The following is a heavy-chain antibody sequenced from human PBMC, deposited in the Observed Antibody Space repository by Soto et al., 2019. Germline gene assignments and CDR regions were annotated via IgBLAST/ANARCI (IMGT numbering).Heavy chain of an antibody. V-gene: IGHV1-69*13. CDR3: ARSRRPLHCGSTSCYTLGFDP. Sequence: SVKVSCKASGGTFSSYAISWVRQAPGQGLEWMGGIIPIFGTANYAQKFQGRVTITADESTSTAYMELSSLRSEDTAVYYCARSRRPLHCGSTSCYTLGFDPWG. J-gene: IGHJ5*02. D-gene: IGHD2-2*02. CDR2: IIPIFGTA. CDR1: GGTFSSYA.